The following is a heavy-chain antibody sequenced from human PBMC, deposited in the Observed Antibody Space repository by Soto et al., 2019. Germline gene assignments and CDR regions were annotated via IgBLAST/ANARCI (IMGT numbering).Heavy chain of an antibody. D-gene: IGHD3-22*01. Sequence: PGESLKISCKGSGYSFTSYWIGWVRQMPGKGLEWMGIIYPGDSDTRYSPSFQGQVTISADKSISTAYLQWSSLKASDTAMYYCARTYYDSSGYQDAFGIWGQGTMVTVSS. CDR3: ARTYYDSSGYQDAFGI. CDR1: GYSFTSYW. CDR2: IYPGDSDT. V-gene: IGHV5-51*01. J-gene: IGHJ3*02.